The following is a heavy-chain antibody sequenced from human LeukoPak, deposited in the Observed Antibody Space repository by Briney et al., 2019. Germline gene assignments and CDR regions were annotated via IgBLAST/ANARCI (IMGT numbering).Heavy chain of an antibody. Sequence: PGGSLRLSCAASAFTFDDYAMHWVRQVPGRGLEWVSGISWNSIHVGYADSVKGRFTISRDNAKNSLYLQMNSLRPEDTAFYYCSRGSIDYWGQGILVTVSS. CDR3: SRGSIDY. CDR1: AFTFDDYA. V-gene: IGHV3-9*01. CDR2: ISWNSIHV. J-gene: IGHJ4*02.